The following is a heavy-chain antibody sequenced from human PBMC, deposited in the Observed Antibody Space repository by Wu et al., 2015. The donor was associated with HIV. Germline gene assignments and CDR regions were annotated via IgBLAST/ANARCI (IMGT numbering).Heavy chain of an antibody. V-gene: IGHV4-59*01. CDR2: IYYSGST. CDR3: ARCRGDGYNGIDFDY. J-gene: IGHJ4*02. CDR1: GGSISSYY. Sequence: QVQLQESGPGLVKPSETLSLTCTVSGGSISSYYWSWIRQPPGKGLEWIGYIYYSGSTNYNPSLKSRVTISVDTSKNQFSLKLSSVTAADTAVYYCARCRGDGYNGIDFDYWGQGTLVTVSS. D-gene: IGHD5-24*01.